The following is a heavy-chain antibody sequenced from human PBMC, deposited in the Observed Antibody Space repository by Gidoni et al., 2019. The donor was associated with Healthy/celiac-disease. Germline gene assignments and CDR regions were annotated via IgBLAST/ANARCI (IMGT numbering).Heavy chain of an antibody. D-gene: IGHD3-22*01. V-gene: IGHV3-7*03. CDR2: IKQDGSEK. CDR1: GFTFSSYW. J-gene: IGHJ4*02. CDR3: ARIITMIVVVSNGYFDY. Sequence: EVQLVESGGGLVQPGGSLRLSCAASGFTFSSYWMSWGRQAPGKGLEWVANIKQDGSEKYYVDSVKGRFTISRDNAKNSLYLQMNSLRAEDTAVYYCARIITMIVVVSNGYFDYWGQGTLVTVSS.